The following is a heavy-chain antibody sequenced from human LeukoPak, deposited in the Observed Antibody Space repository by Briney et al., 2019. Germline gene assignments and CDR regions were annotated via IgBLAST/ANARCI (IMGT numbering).Heavy chain of an antibody. CDR3: ARDFPHYYDTSGAYAFDI. D-gene: IGHD3-22*01. CDR2: ISGHNGNT. J-gene: IGHJ3*02. Sequence: ASVKVSCKASGYTFTSYGISWVRQAPGQGLEWMGWISGHNGNTNYAQNFHDRVTMTTDSSTSTAYIELRSLRSDDTAVYYCARDFPHYYDTSGAYAFDIWGQGTMVTVSS. CDR1: GYTFTSYG. V-gene: IGHV1-18*01.